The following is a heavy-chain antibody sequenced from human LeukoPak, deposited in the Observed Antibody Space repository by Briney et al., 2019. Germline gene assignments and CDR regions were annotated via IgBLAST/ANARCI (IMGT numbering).Heavy chain of an antibody. J-gene: IGHJ5*02. CDR3: AKGGVVVPAALFDP. CDR2: ISWNSGSI. V-gene: IGHV3-9*01. Sequence: GGSLRLSCAASGFTFNDYAMHWVRQAPGKGLEWVSGISWNSGSIGYADSVKGRFTISRDNAKNSLYLQMNSLRAEDTALYYCAKGGVVVPAALFDPWDQGTLVTVSS. CDR1: GFTFNDYA. D-gene: IGHD2-2*01.